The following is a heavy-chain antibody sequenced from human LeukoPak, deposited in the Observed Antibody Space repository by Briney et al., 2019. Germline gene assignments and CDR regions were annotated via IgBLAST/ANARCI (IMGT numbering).Heavy chain of an antibody. J-gene: IGHJ4*02. D-gene: IGHD5-18*01. Sequence: GASVKVSCKASGYTFTNYGISWVRQAPGQGLEWMGIINPSGGSTSYAQKFQGRVTMTRDTSTSTVHMELSSLRSEDTAVYYCARDDATAIGYYFDYWGQGTLVTVSS. CDR1: GYTFTNYG. CDR2: INPSGGST. CDR3: ARDDATAIGYYFDY. V-gene: IGHV1-46*01.